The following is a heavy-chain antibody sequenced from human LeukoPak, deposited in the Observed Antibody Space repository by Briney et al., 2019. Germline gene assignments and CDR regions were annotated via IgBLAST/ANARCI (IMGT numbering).Heavy chain of an antibody. CDR1: GGSISSSNW. CDR3: ARDRGYSYGYNFDY. J-gene: IGHJ4*02. D-gene: IGHD5-18*01. CDR2: IYHSGST. Sequence: PSETLSLTCAVSGGSISSSNWWSWVRQPPGKGLEWIGSIYHSGSTYYNPSLKSRVTISVDTSKNQFSLKLSSVTAADTAVYYCARDRGYSYGYNFDYWGQGTLVTVSS. V-gene: IGHV4-4*02.